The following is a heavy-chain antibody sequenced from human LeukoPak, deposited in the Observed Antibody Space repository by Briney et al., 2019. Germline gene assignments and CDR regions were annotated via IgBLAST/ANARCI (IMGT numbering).Heavy chain of an antibody. CDR2: INPNSGGT. V-gene: IGHV1-2*02. CDR1: GYTFAGYY. D-gene: IGHD5-12*01. J-gene: IGHJ5*02. CDR3: ASERSGYDFVLPVWFDP. Sequence: GASVKVSCKASGYTFAGYYMHWVRQAPGQGLEWMGWINPNSGGTNYAQKFQGRVTMTRDTSISTAYMELSRLRSDDTAVYYCASERSGYDFVLPVWFDPWGQGTLVTVSS.